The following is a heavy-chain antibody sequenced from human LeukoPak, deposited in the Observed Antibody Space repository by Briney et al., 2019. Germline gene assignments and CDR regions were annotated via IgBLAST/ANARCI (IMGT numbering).Heavy chain of an antibody. CDR1: GFTFSSYG. Sequence: PGGSLGLSCAASGFTFSSYGMHWVRQAPGKGLEWVTFIRYDGSDKYYADSVKGRFTISRDNSKNTLYLQMNSLRAEDTAVYYCAKDLTTVTSQGDFWGQGTLLTVSS. CDR3: AKDLTTVTSQGDF. CDR2: IRYDGSDK. J-gene: IGHJ4*02. V-gene: IGHV3-30*02. D-gene: IGHD4-17*01.